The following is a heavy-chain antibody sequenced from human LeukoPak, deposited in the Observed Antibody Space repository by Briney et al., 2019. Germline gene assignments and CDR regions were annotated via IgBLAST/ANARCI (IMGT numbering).Heavy chain of an antibody. V-gene: IGHV4-34*01. J-gene: IGHJ5*02. CDR1: GGSFSGYY. Sequence: SSETLSLTCAVYGGSFSGYYWSWIRQPPGKGLEWIGEINHSGSTNYNPSLKSRVTISVDTSKNQFSLKLSSVTAADTAVYYCARGGYYGSGNDFRFDPWGQGTLVTVSS. D-gene: IGHD3-10*01. CDR3: ARGGYYGSGNDFRFDP. CDR2: INHSGST.